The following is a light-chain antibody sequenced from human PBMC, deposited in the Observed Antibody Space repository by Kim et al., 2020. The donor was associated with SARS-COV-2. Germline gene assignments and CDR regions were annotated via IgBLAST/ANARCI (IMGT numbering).Light chain of an antibody. V-gene: IGKV1-9*01. J-gene: IGKJ2*01. Sequence: SASVGDRVTITCRTSQGISGYLAWFQQQPGKAPKLLIYAASTLQGGVPSRFSGSGSGTEFTLTIGSLQPEDFATYYCQRLNSYPPTFGQGTKLEI. CDR2: AAS. CDR1: QGISGY. CDR3: QRLNSYPPT.